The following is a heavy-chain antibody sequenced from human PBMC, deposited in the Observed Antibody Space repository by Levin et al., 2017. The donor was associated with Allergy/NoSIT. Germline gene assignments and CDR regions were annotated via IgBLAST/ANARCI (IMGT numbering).Heavy chain of an antibody. J-gene: IGHJ4*02. V-gene: IGHV3-23*01. CDR2: ISNSGANT. CDR3: ATANYYSFDH. Sequence: PGGSLRLSCAASGFTFSNYAMGWVRQAPGKGLDWVSLISNSGANTYYADSVKGRFTISRDISKNTLYLQMNSLRAEDTAVYYCATANYYSFDHWGQGTLVTVSS. D-gene: IGHD3-10*01. CDR1: GFTFSNYA.